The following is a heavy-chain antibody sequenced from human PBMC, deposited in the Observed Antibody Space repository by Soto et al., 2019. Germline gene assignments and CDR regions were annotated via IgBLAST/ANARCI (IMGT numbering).Heavy chain of an antibody. D-gene: IGHD3-3*01. Sequence: QVQLVQSGAEVKKPGASVKVSCKASGYTFTSYYMHWVRQAPGQGLEWMGIINPSGGTTTYAREFQGRVPMTSDTSTSTVYMDLNSLRSEDTAVYYCARETIFGVELPYYNGMDVWGQGTTVTVSS. CDR1: GYTFTSYY. CDR3: ARETIFGVELPYYNGMDV. CDR2: INPSGGTT. V-gene: IGHV1-46*01. J-gene: IGHJ6*02.